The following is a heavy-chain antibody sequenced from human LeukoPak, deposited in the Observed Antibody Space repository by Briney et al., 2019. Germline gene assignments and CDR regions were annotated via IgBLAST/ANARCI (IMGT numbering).Heavy chain of an antibody. V-gene: IGHV3-30*04. CDR3: ARAVTGIEDFDY. CDR2: ISHNGSTK. Sequence: SLTLSCTASGFTFSDYIIHWVRQAPGQGLEWVAGISHNGSTKYCADSVRARVTISMDNSKYTQYLQMNSLRTQDTAVYYCARAVTGIEDFDYWGQGTLVTVSS. CDR1: GFTFSDYI. D-gene: IGHD2-21*02. J-gene: IGHJ4*02.